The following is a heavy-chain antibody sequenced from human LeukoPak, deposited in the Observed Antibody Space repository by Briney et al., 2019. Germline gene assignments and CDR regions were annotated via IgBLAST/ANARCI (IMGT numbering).Heavy chain of an antibody. CDR3: ARDSNGDYPTNWFDP. V-gene: IGHV3-66*01. J-gene: IGHJ5*02. Sequence: GGSLRLSCAASEFSVGSNYMTWVRQAPGKGLEWVSLIYSGGSTYYADSVKGRFTISRDNSKNTLYLQMNSLRAEDTAVYYCARDSNGDYPTNWFDPWGQGTLVTVSS. D-gene: IGHD4-17*01. CDR2: IYSGGST. CDR1: EFSVGSNY.